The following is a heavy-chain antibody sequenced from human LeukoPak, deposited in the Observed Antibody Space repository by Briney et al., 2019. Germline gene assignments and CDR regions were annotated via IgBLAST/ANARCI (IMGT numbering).Heavy chain of an antibody. D-gene: IGHD3-22*01. V-gene: IGHV3-21*04. CDR3: ARSSGYYSSLFYMHV. J-gene: IGHJ6*03. CDR2: ISSSSSYI. Sequence: GGSLRLSCAASGFTFSSYSMNWVRQAPGKGLEWVSSISSSSSYIYCADSVKGRFTISRDNAKNSLYLQMNSLRSEDTAVYYCARSSGYYSSLFYMHVWGKGTTVTVSS. CDR1: GFTFSSYS.